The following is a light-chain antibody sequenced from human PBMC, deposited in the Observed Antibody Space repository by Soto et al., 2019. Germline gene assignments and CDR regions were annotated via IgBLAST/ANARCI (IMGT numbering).Light chain of an antibody. Sequence: PVTQTPSSLAASIGDRVTITCQASHDIDNYLNWYQQKPGKAPRLLIYDASNLEAGVPSRFSGSGSGTVFTLTISSLQPEDFATYYCQQYDDVPSWTFGQGTKV. CDR1: HDIDNY. CDR3: QQYDDVPSWT. V-gene: IGKV1-33*01. J-gene: IGKJ1*01. CDR2: DAS.